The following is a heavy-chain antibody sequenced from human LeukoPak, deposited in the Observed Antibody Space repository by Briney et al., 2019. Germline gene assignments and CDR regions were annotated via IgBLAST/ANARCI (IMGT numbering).Heavy chain of an antibody. CDR1: GGSFSGYY. CDR3: ARRSGSYFGGWFDP. J-gene: IGHJ5*02. V-gene: IGHV4-34*01. Sequence: PSETLSLTCAVYGGSFSGYYWSWIRQPPGKGLEWIGEINHSGSTNYNPSLKSRVTISVDTSKNQFSLRLSSVTAADTAVYYCARRSGSYFGGWFDPWGQGTLVTVSS. D-gene: IGHD1-26*01. CDR2: INHSGST.